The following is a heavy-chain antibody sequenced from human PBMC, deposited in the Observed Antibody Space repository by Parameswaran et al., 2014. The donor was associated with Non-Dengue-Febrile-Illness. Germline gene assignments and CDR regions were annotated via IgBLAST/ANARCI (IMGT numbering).Heavy chain of an antibody. Sequence: VRQAPGKGLEWVSAISGSGGSTYYADSVKGRFTISRDNSKNTLYLQMNSLRAEDTAVYYCAKISGTTVTSFLYFDYWGQGTLVTVSS. J-gene: IGHJ4*02. V-gene: IGHV3-23*01. D-gene: IGHD4-17*01. CDR2: ISGSGGST. CDR3: AKISGTTVTSFLYFDY.